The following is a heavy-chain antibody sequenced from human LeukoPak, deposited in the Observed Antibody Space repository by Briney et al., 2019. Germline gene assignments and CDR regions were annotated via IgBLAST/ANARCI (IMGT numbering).Heavy chain of an antibody. J-gene: IGHJ4*02. V-gene: IGHV3-30-3*01. D-gene: IGHD1/OR15-1a*01. Sequence: PGGSLRLSCAASGFTFSSYPMHWVRQAPGKGLEWVAVISFDGSNKYSADSVKGRFTISRDSSKNTLDLQMNSLRAEDTAVYYCARSQQWPNYYFDYWGQGTLVTVSS. CDR2: ISFDGSNK. CDR1: GFTFSSYP. CDR3: ARSQQWPNYYFDY.